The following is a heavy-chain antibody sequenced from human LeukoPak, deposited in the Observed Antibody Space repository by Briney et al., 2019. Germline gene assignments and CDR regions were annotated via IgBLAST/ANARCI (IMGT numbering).Heavy chain of an antibody. CDR2: ISHTGDYK. D-gene: IGHD2-2*01. CDR1: GFTFSAYS. CDR3: ARDTKHCSSTLCHPVPLDY. V-gene: IGHV3-30-3*01. J-gene: IGHJ4*02. Sequence: GRSLRLSCAASGFTFSAYSMHWVRRAPGKGLEWVALISHTGDYKYYADSVTGRFTVSRDNSKNMVFLQLNSLRPDDTSIYYCARDTKHCSSTLCHPVPLDYWGQGALVTVSS.